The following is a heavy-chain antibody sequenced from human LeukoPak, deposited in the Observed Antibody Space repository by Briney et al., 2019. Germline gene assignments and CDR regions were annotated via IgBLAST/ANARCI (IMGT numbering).Heavy chain of an antibody. CDR2: ISSPGDKT. CDR1: GFTFSSYA. V-gene: IGHV3-64D*09. CDR3: VKDRYVDY. D-gene: IGHD3-16*01. Sequence: GSLRLSCAASGFTFSSYAMHWVRQAPGKGLEYVSSISSPGDKTYYANPVKGRFTISRDNSKNTLYLQMSSLRVEDTAVYYCVKDRYVDYWGQGTLVTVSP. J-gene: IGHJ4*02.